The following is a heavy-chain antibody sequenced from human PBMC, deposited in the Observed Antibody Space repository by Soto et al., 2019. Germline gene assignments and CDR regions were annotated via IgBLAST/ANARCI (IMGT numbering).Heavy chain of an antibody. Sequence: PSEALSLTCTVSGGSISSYYWTWVRQPPGKGLEWIGYIYYSGSTNYNPSLKSRVTISVATSKTQFSLKLSSVTAADTAVYYCARVTSNYDVWSGPGIDYWGQGTLVTVSA. CDR1: GGSISSYY. CDR3: ARVTSNYDVWSGPGIDY. J-gene: IGHJ4*02. D-gene: IGHD3-3*01. CDR2: IYYSGST. V-gene: IGHV4-59*08.